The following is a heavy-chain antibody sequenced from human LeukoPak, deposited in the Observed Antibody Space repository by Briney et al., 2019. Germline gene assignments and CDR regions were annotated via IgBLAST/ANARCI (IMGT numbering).Heavy chain of an antibody. CDR2: ISGNGIST. V-gene: IGHV3-23*01. D-gene: IGHD1-26*01. CDR3: ARSTYFDY. Sequence: TGGSLRLSCAASGFTFSTYAMSWVRQAPGKGLEWVSSISGNGISTYYADSVKGRFTISRDNSKNTLYLQMNSLTAEDTAVYYCARSTYFDYWGQGTLVAVSS. J-gene: IGHJ4*02. CDR1: GFTFSTYA.